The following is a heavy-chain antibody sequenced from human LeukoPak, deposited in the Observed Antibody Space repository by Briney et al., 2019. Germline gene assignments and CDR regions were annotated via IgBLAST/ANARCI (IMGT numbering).Heavy chain of an antibody. J-gene: IGHJ4*02. D-gene: IGHD6-6*01. CDR3: ARGRLAASTHAIDC. CDR2: IYAGGRT. CDR1: GFTVSSNY. V-gene: IGHV3-53*01. Sequence: GGSLRLSCVASGFTVSSNYMIWVRQAPGKGLEWVSVIYAGGRTYYADSVKGRFTISRDNSKDTLYLQMNNLRAEDTAVYYCARGRLAASTHAIDCWGQGTLVTVSS.